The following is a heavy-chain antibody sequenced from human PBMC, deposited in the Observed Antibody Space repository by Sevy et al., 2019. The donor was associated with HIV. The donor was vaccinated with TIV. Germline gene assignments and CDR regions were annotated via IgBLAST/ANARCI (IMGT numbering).Heavy chain of an antibody. CDR2: MNPNSGGT. V-gene: IGHV1-2*02. J-gene: IGHJ5*01. CDR3: ARVWNSDYYDSSGPNWFDS. Sequence: ASVKVSCKASGYTFTGYSMHWVRQAPGQGLEWMGWMNPNSGGTNYAQKFEGGVTMTRDTSISTAYMELSRLGFDDTAVYYCARVWNSDYYDSSGPNWFDSWGQGTLVTVSS. D-gene: IGHD3-22*01. CDR1: GYTFTGYS.